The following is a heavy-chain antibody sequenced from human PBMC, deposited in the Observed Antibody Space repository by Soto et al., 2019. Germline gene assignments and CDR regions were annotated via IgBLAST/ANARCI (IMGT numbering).Heavy chain of an antibody. CDR1: AFTFSSYA. Sequence: PGGSLRLSCAASAFTFSSYAMSWVRQAPGKGLEWVSAVSGSGDSTYYADSVKGRFTISRDNSKNTLYLQMNSLRAEDTAVYYCAKGRASDYPGCTQDYWGQGTLVTVSS. V-gene: IGHV3-23*01. CDR3: AKGRASDYPGCTQDY. D-gene: IGHD4-17*01. J-gene: IGHJ4*02. CDR2: VSGSGDST.